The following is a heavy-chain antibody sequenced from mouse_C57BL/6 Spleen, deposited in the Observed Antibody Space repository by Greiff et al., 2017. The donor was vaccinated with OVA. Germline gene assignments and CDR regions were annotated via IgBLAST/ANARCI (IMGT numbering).Heavy chain of an antibody. J-gene: IGHJ4*01. CDR3: ARKGVRSYAMDY. D-gene: IGHD1-1*01. CDR1: GYAFTNYL. CDR2: INPGSGGT. Sequence: VQLQESGAELVRPGTSVKVSCKASGYAFTNYLIEWVKQRPGQGLEWIGVINPGSGGTNYNEKFKGKATLTADKSSSTAYMQLSSLTSEDSAVYFCARKGVRSYAMDYWGQGTSVTVSS. V-gene: IGHV1-54*01.